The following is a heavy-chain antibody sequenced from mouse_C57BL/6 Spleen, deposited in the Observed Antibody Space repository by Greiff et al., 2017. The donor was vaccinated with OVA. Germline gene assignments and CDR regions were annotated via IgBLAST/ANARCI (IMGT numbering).Heavy chain of an antibody. Sequence: DVMLVESGGGLVKPGGSLKLSCAASGFTFSDYGMHWVRQAPEKGLEWVAYISSGSSTIYYADTVKGRFTISRDNAKNTLFLQMTSLRSEDTAMYYCAGAPRAMDYWGQGTSVTVSS. CDR2: ISSGSSTI. V-gene: IGHV5-17*01. J-gene: IGHJ4*01. CDR3: AGAPRAMDY. D-gene: IGHD3-1*01. CDR1: GFTFSDYG.